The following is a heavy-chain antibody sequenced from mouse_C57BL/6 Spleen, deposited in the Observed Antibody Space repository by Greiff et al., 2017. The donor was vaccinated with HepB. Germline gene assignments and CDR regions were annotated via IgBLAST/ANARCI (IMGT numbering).Heavy chain of an antibody. CDR3: ARKEYDYEFAY. CDR1: GYSFTGYY. J-gene: IGHJ3*01. Sequence: EVKLQESGPELVKPGASVKISCKASGYSFTGYYMNWVKQSPEKSLEWIGEINPSTGGTTYNQKFKAKATLTVDKSSSTAYMQLKSLTSEDSAVYYCARKEYDYEFAYWGQGTLVTVSA. D-gene: IGHD2-4*01. V-gene: IGHV1-42*01. CDR2: INPSTGGT.